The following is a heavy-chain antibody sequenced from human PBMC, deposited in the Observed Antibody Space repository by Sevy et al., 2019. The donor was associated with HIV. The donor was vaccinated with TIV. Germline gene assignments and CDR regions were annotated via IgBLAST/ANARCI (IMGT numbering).Heavy chain of an antibody. CDR2: VSYDGADK. V-gene: IGHV3-30*18. D-gene: IGHD2-15*01. Sequence: GGSLRLSCAASGFIFNNYDMYWIRQAPGKGLEWVATVSYDGADKDYADIVKGGFPISRDSSRSMLYLQMSSLRPEETGVYFCAKDMVDCSGGTCYSGAVSPFESWGQGTLVTVSS. CDR3: AKDMVDCSGGTCYSGAVSPFES. CDR1: GFIFNNYD. J-gene: IGHJ4*02.